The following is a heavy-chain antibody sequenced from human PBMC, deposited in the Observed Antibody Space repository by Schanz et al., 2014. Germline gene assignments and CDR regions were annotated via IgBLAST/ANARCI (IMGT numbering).Heavy chain of an antibody. V-gene: IGHV3-23*01. Sequence: EVHLLESGGGLVEPGGSLRLSCATSGFSLDIFAVSWVRQAPGKGLEWVSSFNDGGVNKYYADSVKGRFTISSDNSKSTLYLQMSSLRAEDTAVYYCTTDNGHFAFDFWGQGTMVTVSS. CDR2: FNDGGVNK. CDR3: TTDNGHFAFDF. CDR1: GFSLDIFA. D-gene: IGHD2-8*01. J-gene: IGHJ3*01.